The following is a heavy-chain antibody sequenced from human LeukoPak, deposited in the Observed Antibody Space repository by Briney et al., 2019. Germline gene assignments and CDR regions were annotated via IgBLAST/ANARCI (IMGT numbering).Heavy chain of an antibody. CDR2: IYYSGST. J-gene: IGHJ4*02. Sequence: SETLSLTCTVSGGSISSGDYYWSWIRQPPGKGLEWIGYIYYSGSTYYNPSLKSRVAISVDTSKNQFSLKLSSVTAADTAVYYCASLRWEYDSSGYHHWGQGTLVTVSS. CDR3: ASLRWEYDSSGYHH. V-gene: IGHV4-30-4*01. D-gene: IGHD3-22*01. CDR1: GGSISSGDYY.